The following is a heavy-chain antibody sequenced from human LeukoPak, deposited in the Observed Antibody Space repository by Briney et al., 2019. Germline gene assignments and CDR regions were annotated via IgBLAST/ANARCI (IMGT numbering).Heavy chain of an antibody. Sequence: GGSLTLSCAASGFTFSNAWMSWVRQAPGKGLEGVGRIKSKTVGGTTDYAAPVKGRFTISRDDSKNTLYLQMNSLKTEDTAVYYCTTDHLVYYYGSGSYVGYAFDIWGQGTMVTVSS. J-gene: IGHJ3*02. CDR1: GFTFSNAW. V-gene: IGHV3-15*01. CDR3: TTDHLVYYYGSGSYVGYAFDI. CDR2: IKSKTVGGTT. D-gene: IGHD3-10*01.